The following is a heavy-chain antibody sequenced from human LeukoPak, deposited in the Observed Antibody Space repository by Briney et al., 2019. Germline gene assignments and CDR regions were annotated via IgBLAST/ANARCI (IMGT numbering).Heavy chain of an antibody. J-gene: IGHJ4*02. Sequence: GGSLRLFCAASGFTFEDYGMSWVRQASGKGLEGVSGLNWNGGTTNYADSVEGRFTISRDNAKNSLYLQMNSLRAEDTALYYCARGAFYSSGWYENYWGQGALVTVSS. D-gene: IGHD6-19*01. CDR1: GFTFEDYG. CDR3: ARGAFYSSGWYENY. CDR2: LNWNGGTT. V-gene: IGHV3-20*04.